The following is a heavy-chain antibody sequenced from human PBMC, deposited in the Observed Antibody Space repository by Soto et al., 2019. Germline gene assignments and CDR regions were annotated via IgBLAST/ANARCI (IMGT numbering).Heavy chain of an antibody. CDR3: ARDMSGCSSSDCYLSGWFDP. J-gene: IGHJ5*02. CDR2: IYYGGTT. CDR1: AGSLRGHY. Sequence: SETLSLTCTVSAGSLRGHYWSWIRQPPGKGLEWIGYIYYGGTTNYNPSLKGRVILSVDTSKTHFSLQLTSLTAADTAVYYCARDMSGCSSSDCYLSGWFDPWGPGTLVTVSS. D-gene: IGHD2-21*02. V-gene: IGHV4-59*11.